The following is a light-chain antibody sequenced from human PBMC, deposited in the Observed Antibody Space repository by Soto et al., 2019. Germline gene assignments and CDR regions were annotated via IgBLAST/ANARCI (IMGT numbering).Light chain of an antibody. CDR3: SSYAGSNHFGV. J-gene: IGLJ2*01. CDR2: EVS. V-gene: IGLV2-8*01. Sequence: QYVLTQPPSASGSPGQSVTISCTGTSSDVGGYNYVSWYQQHPGKAPKLMIYEVSKRPTGVPDRFAGSKSGNTASLAVSGLQAEYEAYYYGSSYAGSNHFGVFCGVTKLTVL. CDR1: SSDVGGYNY.